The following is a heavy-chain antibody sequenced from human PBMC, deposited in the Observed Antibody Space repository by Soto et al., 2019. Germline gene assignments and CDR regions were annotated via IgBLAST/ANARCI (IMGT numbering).Heavy chain of an antibody. J-gene: IGHJ5*02. CDR2: INHSGST. Sequence: QVQLQQWGAGLLKPSETLSLTCAVYGGSFSGYYWSWIRQPPGQGLEWIGEINHSGSTTYNPSLKSRVTISVDTSKNQFSLKLSSVTAADTAVYYCASGTGGGWFDPWGQGTLVTVSS. CDR3: ASGTGGGWFDP. CDR1: GGSFSGYY. D-gene: IGHD1-1*01. V-gene: IGHV4-34*01.